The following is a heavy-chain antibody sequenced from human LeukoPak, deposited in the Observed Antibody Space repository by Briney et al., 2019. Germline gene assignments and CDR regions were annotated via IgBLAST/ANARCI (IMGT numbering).Heavy chain of an antibody. CDR1: DGSISSYY. V-gene: IGHV4-59*01. Sequence: PSETLSLTCTVSDGSISSYYWSWIQQPAGKGLEWIGYIYYSGSTNYNPSLKSRVTISVDTSKNQFSLKLSSVTAADTAVYYCASGDYYYYYMDVWGKGTTVTISS. CDR3: ASGDYYYYYMDV. CDR2: IYYSGST. J-gene: IGHJ6*03. D-gene: IGHD2-21*01.